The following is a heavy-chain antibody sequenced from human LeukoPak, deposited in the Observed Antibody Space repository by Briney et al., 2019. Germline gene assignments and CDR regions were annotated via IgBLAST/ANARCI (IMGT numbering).Heavy chain of an antibody. CDR3: AREGLYYFDT. V-gene: IGHV3-53*01. CDR1: GFTFSSYA. J-gene: IGHJ4*02. D-gene: IGHD3/OR15-3a*01. CDR2: IYSGDTT. Sequence: GGSLGLSCAASGFTFSSYAMNWVRQAPGRGLEWVSIIYSGDTTYYSDTVKGRFTIFRDPSKNTLYLQLNSLRVEDTAVYYCAREGLYYFDTWGQGTLVTVSS.